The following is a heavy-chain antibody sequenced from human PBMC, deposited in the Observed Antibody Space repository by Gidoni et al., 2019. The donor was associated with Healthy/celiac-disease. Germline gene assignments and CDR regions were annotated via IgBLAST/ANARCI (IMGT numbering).Heavy chain of an antibody. CDR3: ATGEVVVAEGGYYYGMDV. J-gene: IGHJ6*02. V-gene: IGHV1-24*01. CDR2: FDPEDGET. Sequence: QVQLVQSGAEVKKPGASVKVSCKVSGYTLTELSMHWVRQAPGKGLEWMGGFDPEDGETIYAQKFQGRVTMTEDTSTDTAYMELSSLRSEDKAVYYCATGEVVVAEGGYYYGMDVWGQGTTVTVSS. CDR1: GYTLTELS. D-gene: IGHD2-15*01.